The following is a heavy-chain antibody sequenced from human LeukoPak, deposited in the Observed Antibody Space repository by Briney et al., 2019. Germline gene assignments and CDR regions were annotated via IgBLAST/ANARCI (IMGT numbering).Heavy chain of an antibody. CDR1: GFTFSSYE. Sequence: PAGSLRLSCAASGFTFSSYEMNWVRQAPGKGLEWISYISSSGSTIYYADSVKGRFTISRDNAKNSLYLQMNSLRAEDTAVYYCARDLLRLFGFDPWGQGTLVTVSS. J-gene: IGHJ5*02. D-gene: IGHD3-16*01. V-gene: IGHV3-48*03. CDR3: ARDLLRLFGFDP. CDR2: ISSSGSTI.